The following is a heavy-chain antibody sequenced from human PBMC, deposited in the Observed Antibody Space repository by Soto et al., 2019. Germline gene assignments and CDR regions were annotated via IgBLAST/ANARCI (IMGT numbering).Heavy chain of an antibody. V-gene: IGHV4-4*02. CDR2: IHHSAAT. Sequence: QVQLEESGPGLVRPSGTLSLTCAVSGASVISGNWWSWVRHPPGKGLEWIGEIHHSAATSYNPSLKSRVTLSVDKSANLFSLNLTSVTAAATAIYHCGRVSYGRTGWSIDYWGQGILVIVSA. J-gene: IGHJ4*02. CDR3: GRVSYGRTGWSIDY. D-gene: IGHD6-19*01. CDR1: GASVISGNW.